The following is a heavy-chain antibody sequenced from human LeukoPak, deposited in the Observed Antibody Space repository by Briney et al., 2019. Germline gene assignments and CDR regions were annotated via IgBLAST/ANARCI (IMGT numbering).Heavy chain of an antibody. CDR3: ARGFPIAARPEVDY. Sequence: SQTLSLTCAISGDSVSSNSVAWNWIRQSPSRGLEWLGRTYYRSMWYNDYAVSVKSRITINPDTSKNQFSLHLNSVTPDDTAVYYCARGFPIAARPEVDYWGQGTLVIVSS. CDR2: TYYRSMWYN. D-gene: IGHD6-6*01. CDR1: GDSVSSNSVA. J-gene: IGHJ4*02. V-gene: IGHV6-1*01.